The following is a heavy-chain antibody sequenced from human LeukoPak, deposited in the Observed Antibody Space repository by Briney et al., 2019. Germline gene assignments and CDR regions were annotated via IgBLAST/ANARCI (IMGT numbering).Heavy chain of an antibody. CDR3: ARGVYWSLDY. CDR1: GFIFNTNG. CDR2: IAGGDEST. V-gene: IGHV3-23*01. J-gene: IGHJ4*02. D-gene: IGHD1-1*01. Sequence: GGSLRLSCAISGFIFNTNGMNWVRQSPGKGLEWLATIAGGDESTYYADSVKGRFAISRDNSKNTVFLHMNSLRVADTAVYYCARGVYWSLDYWGQGTPVTVSS.